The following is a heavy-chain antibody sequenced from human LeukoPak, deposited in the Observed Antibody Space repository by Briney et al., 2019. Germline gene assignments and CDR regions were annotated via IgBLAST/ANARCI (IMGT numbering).Heavy chain of an antibody. CDR2: IYSGGST. CDR3: ASGSGSYRTPYYYMDV. J-gene: IGHJ6*03. CDR1: GFTVSTNY. Sequence: TGGSLRLSCAASGFTVSTNYMSWVRQAPGKGLEWVSVIYSGGSTYYADSVKGRFTISRDNSENTLYLQMNSLRGEDTAMYYCASGSGSYRTPYYYMDVWGTGTTVTVSS. D-gene: IGHD3-10*01. V-gene: IGHV3-53*01.